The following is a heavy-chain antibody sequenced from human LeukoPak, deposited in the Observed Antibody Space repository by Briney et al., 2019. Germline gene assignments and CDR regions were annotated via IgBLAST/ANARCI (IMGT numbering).Heavy chain of an antibody. J-gene: IGHJ4*02. CDR1: GGSLSVYY. V-gene: IGHV4-34*01. CDR3: AREGRMSMGIEY. Sequence: SETLSLTCAVYGGSLSVYYWSWLRQSPGKGLEWMGEINHGGSTNYNPSLKSRVTMSVDTSKNHFSLKLSSVTAADTAVYFCAREGRMSMGIEYWGQGTLVTVSS. D-gene: IGHD4/OR15-4a*01. CDR2: INHGGST.